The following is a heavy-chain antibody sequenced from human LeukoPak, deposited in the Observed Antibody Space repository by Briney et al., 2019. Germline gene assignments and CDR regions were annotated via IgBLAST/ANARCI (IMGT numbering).Heavy chain of an antibody. CDR3: ARDQYYGSGSYAIDY. D-gene: IGHD3-10*01. V-gene: IGHV3-74*01. J-gene: IGHJ4*02. Sequence: GGSLRLSCAASGFTFSSYWMHWVRHAPGKGLVWVSRIKTDGSSTSYADSVKGRFTISRDNAKNTLYLQMNSLRAEDTAIYYCARDQYYGSGSYAIDYWGQGTLVTVSS. CDR2: IKTDGSST. CDR1: GFTFSSYW.